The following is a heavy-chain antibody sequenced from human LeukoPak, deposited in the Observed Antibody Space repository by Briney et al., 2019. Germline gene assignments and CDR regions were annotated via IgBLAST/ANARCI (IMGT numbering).Heavy chain of an antibody. CDR2: INHSGST. D-gene: IGHD3-22*01. J-gene: IGHJ4*02. CDR1: GRSFSGYY. CDR3: ARGGYYYDSSGYYYIDY. V-gene: IGHV4-34*01. Sequence: SETLSLTCAVYGRSFSGYYWSWIRQPPGKGLEWIGEINHSGSTNYNPSLKSRVTISVDTSKSQFSLKLSSVTAADTAVYYCARGGYYYDSSGYYYIDYWGQGTLVTVSS.